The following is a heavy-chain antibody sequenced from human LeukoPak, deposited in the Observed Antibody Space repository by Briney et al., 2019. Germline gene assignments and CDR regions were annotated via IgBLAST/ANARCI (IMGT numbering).Heavy chain of an antibody. V-gene: IGHV3-23*01. CDR1: GFTFSGSG. D-gene: IGHD2-15*01. J-gene: IGHJ4*02. CDR2: SGDSDGST. Sequence: PGGSLRLSCAASGFTFSGSGMSWVRQAPGRGGEGISSSGDSDGSTYYADSLKGRFTISRDNSKNTLYLQMNNLRAEVTAGYYCAKGGCGGTCNPLAYWGQGALVTVSP. CDR3: AKGGCGGTCNPLAY.